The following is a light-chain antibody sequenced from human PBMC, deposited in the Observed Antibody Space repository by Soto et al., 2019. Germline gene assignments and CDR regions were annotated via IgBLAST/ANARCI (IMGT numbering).Light chain of an antibody. CDR2: STT. Sequence: QAVVTQERSLTVSPGGAVTLTCASSTGAVTSGLHPNWIQQRPGQAPRTPIHSTTNKHSWTPARFSGSLLGGKAALTLSGVQPEDEAEYYCLLYYGGAQGVVFGGGTKLTVL. V-gene: IGLV7-43*01. CDR1: TGAVTSGLH. CDR3: LLYYGGAQGVV. J-gene: IGLJ2*01.